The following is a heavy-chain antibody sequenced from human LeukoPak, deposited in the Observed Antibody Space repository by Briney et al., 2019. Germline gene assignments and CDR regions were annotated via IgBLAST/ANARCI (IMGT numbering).Heavy chain of an antibody. V-gene: IGHV4-39*01. J-gene: IGHJ2*01. D-gene: IGHD2/OR15-2a*01. Sequence: SETLSLTCTVSGGSITTSSYYWGWLRQPPGKGLEWIGFIYYSGSTYYNPSLKGRVTISVDTSKNQFSLKLSSVTAADTAVYYCARAFRARYFDLWGRGTLVTVSS. CDR1: GGSITTSSYY. CDR3: ARAFRARYFDL. CDR2: IYYSGST.